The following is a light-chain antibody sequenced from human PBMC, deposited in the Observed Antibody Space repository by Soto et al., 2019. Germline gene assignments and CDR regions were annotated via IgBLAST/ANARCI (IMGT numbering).Light chain of an antibody. J-gene: IGLJ2*01. Sequence: QSALTQPAAVSGSPGQSITISCTGTNSDIGGYNHVSWYQQHPDKAPKLLIYEVTYRPSGISNRFSASKSGNTASLTISGLQAEDEADYYCISFTSRSTLIFGGGTKLTVL. CDR2: EVT. CDR3: ISFTSRSTLI. CDR1: NSDIGGYNH. V-gene: IGLV2-14*01.